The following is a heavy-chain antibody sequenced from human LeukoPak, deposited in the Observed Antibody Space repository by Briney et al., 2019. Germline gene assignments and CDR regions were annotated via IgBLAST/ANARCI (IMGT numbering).Heavy chain of an antibody. CDR2: MNPKSGNT. D-gene: IGHD6-19*01. Sequence: GASVKVSCKASGYTFTTYDINWVRQATGQGLERMGWMNPKSGNTGYAQKFQGRVTITRDTSISTAYMELSSLRSEDTAVYYCARVAGSIDYWGQGTLVTVSS. V-gene: IGHV1-8*03. CDR1: GYTFTTYD. J-gene: IGHJ4*02. CDR3: ARVAGSIDY.